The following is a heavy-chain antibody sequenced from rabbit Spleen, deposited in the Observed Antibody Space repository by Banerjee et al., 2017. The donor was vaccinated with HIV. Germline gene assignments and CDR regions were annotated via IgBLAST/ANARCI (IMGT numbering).Heavy chain of an antibody. CDR1: GFDFGTYY. CDR2: IDPVFGIA. J-gene: IGHJ4*01. V-gene: IGHV1S7*01. Sequence: QLVESGGGLVQPGGSLKLSCKASGFDFGTYYMSWVRQAPGKGLEWIGYIDPVFGIAVYASWVNGRFTISSHNAQNSLYLQLNSLTAADTATYFCARDAAGREDFNLWGPGTLVTVS. D-gene: IGHD4-2*01. CDR3: ARDAAGREDFNL.